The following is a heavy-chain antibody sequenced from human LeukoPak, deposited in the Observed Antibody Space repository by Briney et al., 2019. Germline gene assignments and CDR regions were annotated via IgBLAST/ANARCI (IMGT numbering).Heavy chain of an antibody. V-gene: IGHV1-18*01. CDR3: ATAQDRITIFGVVIPYNWFDP. Sequence: ASVKVSCKASGYTFTSYGISWVRQAPGQGLEWMGWISAYNGNTNYAQKLQGRVTMTTDTSTSTAYMELRSLRSDDTAVYYCATAQDRITIFGVVIPYNWFDPWGQGTLVTVSS. D-gene: IGHD3-3*01. J-gene: IGHJ5*02. CDR2: ISAYNGNT. CDR1: GYTFTSYG.